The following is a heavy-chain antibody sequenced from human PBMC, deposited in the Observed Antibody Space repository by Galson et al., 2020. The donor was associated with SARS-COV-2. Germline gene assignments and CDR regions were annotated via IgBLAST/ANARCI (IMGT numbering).Heavy chain of an antibody. CDR2: IYSGGST. J-gene: IGHJ4*02. Sequence: GESLKISCAASGFTVSSNYMSWVRQATGKGLAWVSVIYSGGSTYYADSVKRRFTISRDNAKNTLYLQMNSLRAEETAVYYCAREGVIAVAGTGIDYWGQGTLVTVSS. CDR1: GFTVSSNY. D-gene: IGHD6-19*01. V-gene: IGHV3-53*01. CDR3: AREGVIAVAGTGIDY.